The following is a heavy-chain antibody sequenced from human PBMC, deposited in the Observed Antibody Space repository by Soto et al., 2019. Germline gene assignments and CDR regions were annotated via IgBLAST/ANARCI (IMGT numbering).Heavy chain of an antibody. CDR3: ARGGEYYYDSSGSPGRFDP. CDR2: ISAYNGNT. V-gene: IGHV1-18*04. Sequence: ASVKVSCKASGYTFTSYGISWVRQAPGQGLEWMGWISAYNGNTNYAQKLQGRVTMTTDTSTSTAYMELRSLRSDDTAVYYCARGGEYYYDSSGSPGRFDPWGQGTLVTVSS. CDR1: GYTFTSYG. J-gene: IGHJ5*02. D-gene: IGHD3-22*01.